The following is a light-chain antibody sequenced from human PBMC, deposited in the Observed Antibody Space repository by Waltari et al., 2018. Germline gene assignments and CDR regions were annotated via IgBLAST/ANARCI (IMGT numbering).Light chain of an antibody. CDR1: QSVSSN. J-gene: IGKJ1*01. Sequence: EIVMTQSPATLSVSPGERATLPCRASQSVSSNLAWYQQKPGQAPRLLIDGAPTRATGIPARFSGSGSGTEFTLTISSMQSEDFAVYYCQQYNNWPPLFGQGTKVEIK. V-gene: IGKV3-15*01. CDR2: GAP. CDR3: QQYNNWPPL.